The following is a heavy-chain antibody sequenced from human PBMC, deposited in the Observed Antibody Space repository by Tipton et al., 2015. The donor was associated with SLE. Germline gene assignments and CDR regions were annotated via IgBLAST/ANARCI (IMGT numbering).Heavy chain of an antibody. D-gene: IGHD2-21*01. CDR1: GGSISSPGYY. V-gene: IGHV4-39*01. Sequence: TLSLTCTVSGGSISSPGYYWGWIRQPPGKGLEWIGSSYYTGGSYYNPSLKSRVTIYVDTSGNQLPLELSSVTAADTAVYYCARHVVGGPKHFDYWGQGTLVTVSS. CDR3: ARHVVGGPKHFDY. J-gene: IGHJ4*02. CDR2: SYYTGGS.